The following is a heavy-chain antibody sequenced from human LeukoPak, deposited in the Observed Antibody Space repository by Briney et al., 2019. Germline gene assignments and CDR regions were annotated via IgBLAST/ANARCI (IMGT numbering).Heavy chain of an antibody. CDR2: INSDGSST. D-gene: IGHD2-15*01. Sequence: PGGSLRLSCAASGFTFSSYWMHWVRQAPGKGLVWVSRINSDGSSTSYADSVKGRFTTSRDNAKNTLYLQMNSLRAEDTALYYCANRVIGYCFDYWGQGTLVTVSS. V-gene: IGHV3-74*01. CDR1: GFTFSSYW. CDR3: ANRVIGYCFDY. J-gene: IGHJ4*02.